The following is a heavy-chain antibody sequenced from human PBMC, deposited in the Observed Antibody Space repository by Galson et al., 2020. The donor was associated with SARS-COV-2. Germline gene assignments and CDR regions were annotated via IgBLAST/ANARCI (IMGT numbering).Heavy chain of an antibody. CDR2: IKEDGSEK. V-gene: IGHV3-7*01. D-gene: IGHD1-26*01. Sequence: QLGESLKLSCPSSGFTFSSYRMSWVRQPPGQRLEWVANIKEDGSEKYYVDSVKGRFTISSDNAKNSLYLQMNSLRADDAAVYFWARGGMFFGGNGGQGALVTVSS. CDR3: ARGGMFFGGN. J-gene: IGHJ4*02. CDR1: GFTFSSYR.